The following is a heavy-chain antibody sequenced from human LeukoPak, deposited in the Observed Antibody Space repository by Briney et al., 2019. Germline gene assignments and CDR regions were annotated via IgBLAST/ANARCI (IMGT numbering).Heavy chain of an antibody. CDR1: GFTFSSYA. J-gene: IGHJ6*03. CDR3: ARVWLGAATGTIHYYYYMDV. D-gene: IGHD6-13*01. Sequence: GGSLRLSCAASGFTFSSYAMHWVRQAPGKGLEWVAVISYDGSNKYYADSVKGRFTISRDNSKNTLYLQMNSLRAEDTAVYYCARVWLGAATGTIHYYYYMDVWGKGTTVTVSS. V-gene: IGHV3-30*16. CDR2: ISYDGSNK.